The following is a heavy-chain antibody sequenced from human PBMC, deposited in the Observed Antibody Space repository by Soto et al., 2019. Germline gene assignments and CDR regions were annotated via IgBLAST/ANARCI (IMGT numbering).Heavy chain of an antibody. CDR3: AREAVYYYDSSGYYYIDY. Sequence: PGGSLRLSCAASGFTFSSYSMNWVRQAPGKGLEWVSYISSSSSTIYYADSVKGRFTISRDNAKNSLYLQMNSLRDEDTAVYYCAREAVYYYDSSGYYYIDYWGQGAVVTVSS. CDR1: GFTFSSYS. V-gene: IGHV3-48*02. D-gene: IGHD3-22*01. CDR2: ISSSSSTI. J-gene: IGHJ4*02.